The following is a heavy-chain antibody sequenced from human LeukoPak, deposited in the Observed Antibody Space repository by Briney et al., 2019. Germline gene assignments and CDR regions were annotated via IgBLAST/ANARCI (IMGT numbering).Heavy chain of an antibody. V-gene: IGHV4-59*01. J-gene: IGHJ5*02. Sequence: SETLSLTCTVSGGSISSYYWSWIRQPPGKGLEWIGYIYYSGSTSYNPSLKSRVTISVDTSKNQFSLKLSSVTAADTAVYYCAREMVGERGWFDPWGQGTLVTVSS. D-gene: IGHD2-15*01. CDR1: GGSISSYY. CDR3: AREMVGERGWFDP. CDR2: IYYSGST.